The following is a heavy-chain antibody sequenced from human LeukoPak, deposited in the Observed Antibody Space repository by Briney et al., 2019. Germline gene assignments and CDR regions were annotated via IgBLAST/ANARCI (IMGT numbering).Heavy chain of an antibody. Sequence: GGSLRLSCAASGFTFSSYEMTWVRQAPGKGLEWVSYISSSGSTTHYADSVKGRFTISRDNAKNSLYLQMNSLRAEDTAVYYCAKGQISRSDRFDYWGQGTLVTVSS. CDR1: GFTFSSYE. V-gene: IGHV3-48*03. CDR2: ISSSGSTT. D-gene: IGHD3-3*02. J-gene: IGHJ4*02. CDR3: AKGQISRSDRFDY.